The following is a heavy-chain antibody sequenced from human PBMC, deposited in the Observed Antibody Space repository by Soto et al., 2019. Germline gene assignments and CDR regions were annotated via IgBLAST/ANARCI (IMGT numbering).Heavy chain of an antibody. CDR1: GFSLSTSGVG. Sequence: QINLKESGPTLVKPTQTLTLTCAFSGFSLSTSGVGVGWIRQPPGKALECLALIYWDADKRYSPSLKSRLTISKDTSRNQMVLTMTNMDPVDTATYYCARKSTVAYDFWGQGTLVTVSS. D-gene: IGHD2-15*01. J-gene: IGHJ4*02. CDR2: IYWDADK. V-gene: IGHV2-5*02. CDR3: ARKSTVAYDF.